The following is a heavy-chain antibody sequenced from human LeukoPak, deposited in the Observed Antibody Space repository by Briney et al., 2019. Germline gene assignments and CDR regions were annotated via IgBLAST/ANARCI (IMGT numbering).Heavy chain of an antibody. D-gene: IGHD2-15*01. J-gene: IGHJ3*02. CDR1: GFTFSGSA. Sequence: GGSLRLSCAASGFTFSGSAMHWVRQASGKGLEWVGRIRSKANSYATAYAASVKGRFTISRDNSKNTLYLQMNSLRAEDTALYYCATQNDFYCSGGSCYVLDPDAFDIWGQGTMVTVSS. V-gene: IGHV3-73*01. CDR2: IRSKANSYAT. CDR3: ATQNDFYCSGGSCYVLDPDAFDI.